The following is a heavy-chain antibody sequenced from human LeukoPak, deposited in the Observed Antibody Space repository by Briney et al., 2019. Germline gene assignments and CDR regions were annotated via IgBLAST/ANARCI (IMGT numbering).Heavy chain of an antibody. J-gene: IGHJ4*02. CDR1: GGSITNYY. CDR3: ARRGNFDY. D-gene: IGHD6-13*01. Sequence: SETLSLTCAVSGGSITNYYWSWIRQPPGKGLEWIGCSHYTGNTNYNPSLKSRVTISVDTSKNQFSLSLSSVTAADTAVYYCARRGNFDYWGQGTLVTVSS. V-gene: IGHV4-59*08. CDR2: SHYTGNT.